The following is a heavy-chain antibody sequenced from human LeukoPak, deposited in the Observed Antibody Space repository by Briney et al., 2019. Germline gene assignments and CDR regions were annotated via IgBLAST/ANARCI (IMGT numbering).Heavy chain of an antibody. CDR3: GRRGRGVASGYDY. D-gene: IGHD3-3*01. Sequence: ASVKVSCKASGYTFTGYYMHWVRQAPGQGLEWMGWINPNSGGTNYAQKLQGRVTMTTDTSTSTAYMELRRLRSDDTAVYYCGRRGRGVASGYDYWGQGTLVTVSS. J-gene: IGHJ4*02. CDR1: GYTFTGYY. V-gene: IGHV1-2*02. CDR2: INPNSGGT.